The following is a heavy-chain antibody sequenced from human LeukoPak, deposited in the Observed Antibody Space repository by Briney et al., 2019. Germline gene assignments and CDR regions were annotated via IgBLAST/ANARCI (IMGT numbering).Heavy chain of an antibody. Sequence: ASVNVSCTVSGYTLTELSMHWVRQAPGKGGEWMGGFDPEDGETIYSQKFQGRVTMTEDTSTDTAYMELSSLRSEDTAVYYCATGDCSSTSCYRSWNYWGQGTLVTVSS. V-gene: IGHV1-24*01. D-gene: IGHD2-2*01. CDR2: FDPEDGET. CDR3: ATGDCSSTSCYRSWNY. CDR1: GYTLTELS. J-gene: IGHJ4*02.